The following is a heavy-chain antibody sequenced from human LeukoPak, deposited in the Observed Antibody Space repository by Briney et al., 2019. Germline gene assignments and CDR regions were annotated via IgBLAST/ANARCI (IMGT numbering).Heavy chain of an antibody. CDR3: ARVGGTNFYYYGLDV. Sequence: SETLSLTCAVSGGSISGYYWSWIRQPPGKGQEWIGYIYDSGSTNYNPSLKSRVTISVDTSKNQFSLKLNSVTAADPAVYYCARVGGTNFYYYGLDVWGQGTTVTVSS. J-gene: IGHJ6*02. CDR1: GGSISGYY. D-gene: IGHD3-3*01. CDR2: IYDSGST. V-gene: IGHV4-59*01.